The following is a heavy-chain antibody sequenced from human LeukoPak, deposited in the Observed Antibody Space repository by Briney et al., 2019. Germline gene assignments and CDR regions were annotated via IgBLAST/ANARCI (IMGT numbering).Heavy chain of an antibody. CDR2: IYHSGST. Sequence: PSETLSLTCAVSGYSISSGYYWGWIRQPPGKGLEWIGSIYHSGSTNYNPSLKSRVTISVDTSKNQFSLKLSSVTAADTAVYYCARNSGWYGTYFDYWGQGTLVTVSS. D-gene: IGHD6-19*01. CDR1: GYSISSGYY. J-gene: IGHJ4*02. CDR3: ARNSGWYGTYFDY. V-gene: IGHV4-38-2*01.